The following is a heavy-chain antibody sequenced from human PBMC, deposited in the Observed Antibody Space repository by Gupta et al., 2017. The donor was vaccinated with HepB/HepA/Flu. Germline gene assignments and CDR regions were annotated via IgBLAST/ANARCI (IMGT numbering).Heavy chain of an antibody. V-gene: IGHV3-23*01. CDR1: GFTFSSYA. CDR2: ISGSSAYT. D-gene: IGHD6-19*01. J-gene: IGHJ4*02. Sequence: EVQLLESGGGLVQPGGSLRLSCAASGFTFSSYAMTWVRQAPGKGLEWVSAISGSSAYTYHADSVKGRFTISRDNSKNTLYLQMNSLRAEDTAVYYCAKTNGYSTGCYDYWGQGTLVIVSS. CDR3: AKTNGYSTGCYDY.